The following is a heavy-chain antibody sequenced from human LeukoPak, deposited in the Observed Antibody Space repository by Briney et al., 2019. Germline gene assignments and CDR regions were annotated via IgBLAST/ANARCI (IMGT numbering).Heavy chain of an antibody. D-gene: IGHD3-22*01. Sequence: SETLSLTCAVYGGSFSGYYWSWIRQPPGKGLEWIGEINHSGSTNYNPSLKSRVTISVDTSKNQFSLKLSSVTVADTAVYYCARTSPVYYDSSGYFDYWGQGTLVTVSS. V-gene: IGHV4-34*01. CDR2: INHSGST. J-gene: IGHJ4*02. CDR1: GGSFSGYY. CDR3: ARTSPVYYDSSGYFDY.